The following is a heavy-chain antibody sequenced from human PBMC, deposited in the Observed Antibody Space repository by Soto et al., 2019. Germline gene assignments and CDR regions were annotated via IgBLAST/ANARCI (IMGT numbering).Heavy chain of an antibody. CDR2: IYYSGST. Sequence: TLSLTCTVSGGSISSGGYYWSWIRQHPGKGLEWIGYIYYSGSTYYNPSLKSRVTISVDTSKNQFSLKLSSVTAADTAVYYCATTAPTYYYDSSGYYPFDYWGQGTLVTVSS. CDR3: ATTAPTYYYDSSGYYPFDY. J-gene: IGHJ4*02. CDR1: GGSISSGGYY. D-gene: IGHD3-22*01. V-gene: IGHV4-31*03.